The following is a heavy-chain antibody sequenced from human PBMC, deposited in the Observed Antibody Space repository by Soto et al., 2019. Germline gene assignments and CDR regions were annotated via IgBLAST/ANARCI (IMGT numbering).Heavy chain of an antibody. CDR3: ARGDTMVRGVMYYFDY. CDR1: GYTFTSYD. J-gene: IGHJ4*02. Sequence: ASVKVSCKASGYTFTSYDINWVRQATGQGLEWMGWMNPNSGNTGYAQKFQGRVTMTRNTSISTAYMELSSLRSEDTAVYYCARGDTMVRGVMYYFDYWGQGTLVTVSS. CDR2: MNPNSGNT. D-gene: IGHD3-10*01. V-gene: IGHV1-8*01.